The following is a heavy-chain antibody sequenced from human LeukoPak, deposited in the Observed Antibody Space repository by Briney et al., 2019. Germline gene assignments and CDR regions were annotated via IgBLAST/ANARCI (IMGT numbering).Heavy chain of an antibody. D-gene: IGHD4-17*01. V-gene: IGHV4-59*08. CDR1: GGSISSYY. CDR2: IYYSGST. Sequence: SETLSLTCTVSGGSISSYYWSWIRQPPGKGLEWIGYIYYSGSTNYNPSLKSRVTISVDTSKNQFSLKLSSVTAADTAVYYCARMGNPATVTADYWGQGTLVTVSS. J-gene: IGHJ4*02. CDR3: ARMGNPATVTADY.